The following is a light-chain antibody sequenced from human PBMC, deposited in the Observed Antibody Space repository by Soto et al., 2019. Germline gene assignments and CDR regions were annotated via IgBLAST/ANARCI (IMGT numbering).Light chain of an antibody. CDR3: GSYSGSTTLGYV. CDR2: DVT. J-gene: IGLJ1*01. Sequence: QSVLTQPASVSGSPGQSITISCTGTGSDIGGFNFVSWYQQHPGKAPKLIIYDVTNRPSGVSNRFSGSKSGNTASLTISGLQADDEAAYHCGSYSGSTTLGYVFGTGTKGTVL. V-gene: IGLV2-14*03. CDR1: GSDIGGFNF.